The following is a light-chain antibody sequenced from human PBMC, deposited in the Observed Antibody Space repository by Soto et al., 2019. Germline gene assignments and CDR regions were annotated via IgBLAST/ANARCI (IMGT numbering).Light chain of an antibody. CDR3: QQGSTTPIT. Sequence: DIQMTQSPSSLSAAIGDRVTITCLASQNIGSFLNWYQQKPGEAPRLLVYSAFRIQSGVPSRFNASGSGTDFTLSISSLQPEDLSTYYCQQGSTTPITFGLGKRLDTK. J-gene: IGKJ5*01. CDR2: SAF. V-gene: IGKV1-39*01. CDR1: QNIGSF.